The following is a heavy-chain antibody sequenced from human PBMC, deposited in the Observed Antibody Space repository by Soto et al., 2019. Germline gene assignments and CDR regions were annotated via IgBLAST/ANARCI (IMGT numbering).Heavy chain of an antibody. CDR1: GYTFTSYA. D-gene: IGHD2-8*01. Sequence: ASVKVSCKASGYTFTSYAMHWVRQAPGQRLEWMGWISGYNGDTNYAQKFQDRVSTTIDTSTGTAYMELRSLTSDDTAIYYCAKNGQPPYYYYGLDVWGQGTKVTVSS. CDR2: ISGYNGDT. CDR3: AKNGQPPYYYYGLDV. V-gene: IGHV1-18*01. J-gene: IGHJ6*02.